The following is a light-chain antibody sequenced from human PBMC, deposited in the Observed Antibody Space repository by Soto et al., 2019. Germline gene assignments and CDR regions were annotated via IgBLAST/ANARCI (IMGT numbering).Light chain of an antibody. CDR3: QQYNNWWT. CDR1: QSVSSSD. Sequence: IVLTQSPGTLSLSPGERATLSCRASQSVSSSDLAWYQQKPGQAPRLLIYSASSRATGIPARFSGSGSGTEFTLTISSLQSEDFVVYYCQQYNNWWTFGQGTKVDIK. CDR2: SAS. V-gene: IGKV3-15*01. J-gene: IGKJ1*01.